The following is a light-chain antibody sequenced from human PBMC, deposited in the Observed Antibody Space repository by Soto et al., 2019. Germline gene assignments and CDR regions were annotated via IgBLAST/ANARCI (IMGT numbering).Light chain of an antibody. CDR3: QQYGTSPPDT. J-gene: IGKJ5*01. CDR2: GAS. Sequence: EIVMRQSQATLSVYPGGRATLSCLASQSISGALAWYQQKPGQAPRLLFHGASSRAAGIPDRFSGSGSGTDFTLTISRLEPEDVAVYYCQQYGTSPPDTFGQGTRLEIK. CDR1: QSISGA. V-gene: IGKV3-20*01.